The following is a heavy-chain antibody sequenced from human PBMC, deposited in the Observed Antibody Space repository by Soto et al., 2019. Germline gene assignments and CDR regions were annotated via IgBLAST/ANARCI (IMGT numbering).Heavy chain of an antibody. V-gene: IGHV3-23*01. CDR2: SSATGAGT. CDR3: AKDRRAGGNYGIYSDF. J-gene: IGHJ4*02. D-gene: IGHD1-7*01. Sequence: EVQLLESGGGLVQPGGSLRLSCAASGFTFSSYGMTWVRQAPGKGLEWVSFSSATGAGTYYADSVKGRFTISRDNSKNTLYLQMTSLRAYDTAVYYCAKDRRAGGNYGIYSDFWGQGALVSVSS. CDR1: GFTFSSYG.